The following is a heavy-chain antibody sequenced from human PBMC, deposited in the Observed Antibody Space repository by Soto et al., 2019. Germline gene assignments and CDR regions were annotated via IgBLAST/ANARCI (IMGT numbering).Heavy chain of an antibody. J-gene: IGHJ4*02. CDR1: GYTFTNYA. V-gene: IGHV1-3*01. CDR2: INPGNGNT. Sequence: GASVKVSCKASGYTFTNYAIHWVRQAPAQRPEWMGWINPGNGNTKYSQKFQGRVTITRDTSASTAYMELSSLRSEDTAVYYCARDLGGWPDYWGQGTLVTVSS. CDR3: ARDLGGWPDY. D-gene: IGHD2-15*01.